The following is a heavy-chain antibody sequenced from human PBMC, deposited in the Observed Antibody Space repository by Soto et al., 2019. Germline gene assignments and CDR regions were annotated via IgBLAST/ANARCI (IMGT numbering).Heavy chain of an antibody. CDR2: IWYDGSNK. CDR3: ARDEYSRSSGWFDP. CDR1: GFTFSSYG. Sequence: QVQLVESGGGVVQPGRSLRLSCAASGFTFSSYGMHWVRQAPGKGLGWVAVIWYDGSNKYYADSVKGRFTISRDNSKNTLYLQMNSLRAEDTAVYYCARDEYSRSSGWFDPWGQGTLVTVSS. J-gene: IGHJ5*02. V-gene: IGHV3-33*01. D-gene: IGHD6-6*01.